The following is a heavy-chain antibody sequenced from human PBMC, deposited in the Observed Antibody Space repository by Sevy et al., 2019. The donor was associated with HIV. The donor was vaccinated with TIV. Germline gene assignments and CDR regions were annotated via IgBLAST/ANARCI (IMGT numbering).Heavy chain of an antibody. CDR1: GFSFRTYT. Sequence: GGFLRLSCAASGFSFRTYTMNWVRQAPGKGLEWVSSISYSSNYIYYAYSVKGRLTISRENAKNSLYMEMNNLRAEETAVYYCAGPYGSGSWEAFDIWGQGTMVTVSS. V-gene: IGHV3-21*01. CDR2: ISYSSNYI. CDR3: AGPYGSGSWEAFDI. J-gene: IGHJ3*02. D-gene: IGHD3-10*01.